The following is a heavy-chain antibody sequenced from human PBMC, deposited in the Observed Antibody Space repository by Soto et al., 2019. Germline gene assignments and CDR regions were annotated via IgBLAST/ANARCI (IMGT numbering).Heavy chain of an antibody. D-gene: IGHD2-2*01. CDR2: VSYDGSNT. CDR1: GFTFSSYG. J-gene: IGHJ3*02. Sequence: GGSLRLSCAASGFTFSSYGMHWVRQAPGKGLEWVAVVSYDGSNTHYADSVKGRFTISRDNSKNTLYLQMNSLRAEDTAVYYCAKVDCSTTNCYWNDAFDIWGQGTMVTVSS. V-gene: IGHV3-30*18. CDR3: AKVDCSTTNCYWNDAFDI.